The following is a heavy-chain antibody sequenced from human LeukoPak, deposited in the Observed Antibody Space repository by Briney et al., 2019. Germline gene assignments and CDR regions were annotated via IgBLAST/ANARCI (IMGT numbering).Heavy chain of an antibody. Sequence: PGGSLRLPCAASGFTFTIFGFNWVRQAPGKVPEWVSYIDARSGITYYADSVQGRFTISRDNAQESVFLQMNSLRADDTAVYYCARTYDFGRGPPGDAFDNWGPGTLVTVSS. D-gene: IGHD3-3*01. V-gene: IGHV3-48*01. CDR1: GFTFTIFG. J-gene: IGHJ3*02. CDR3: ARTYDFGRGPPGDAFDN. CDR2: IDARSGIT.